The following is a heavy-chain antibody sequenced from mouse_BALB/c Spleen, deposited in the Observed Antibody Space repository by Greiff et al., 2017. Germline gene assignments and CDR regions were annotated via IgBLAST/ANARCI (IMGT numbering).Heavy chain of an antibody. Sequence: VQVVESGPGLVAPSQSLSITCTVSGFSLTSYGVHWVRQPPGKGLEWLGVIWAGGSTNYNSALMSRLSISKDNSKSQVFLKMNSLQTDDTAMYYCARDRGELGLFAYWGQGTLVTVSA. D-gene: IGHD4-1*01. V-gene: IGHV2-9*02. CDR3: ARDRGELGLFAY. CDR2: IWAGGST. CDR1: GFSLTSYG. J-gene: IGHJ3*01.